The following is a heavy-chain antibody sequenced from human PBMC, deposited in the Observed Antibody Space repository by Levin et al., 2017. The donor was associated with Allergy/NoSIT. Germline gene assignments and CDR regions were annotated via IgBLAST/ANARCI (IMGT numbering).Heavy chain of an antibody. J-gene: IGHJ4*02. Sequence: LSLTCAASGFTFSNAWMSWVRQAPGKGLEWVGRIKSKTDGGTTDYAAPVKGRFTISRDDSKNTLYLQMNSLKTEDTAVYYCSTTESRGYYYDFDYWGQEPWVPVSS. CDR1: GFTFSNAW. CDR3: STTESRGYYYDFDY. V-gene: IGHV3-15*01. D-gene: IGHD3-22*01. CDR2: IKSKTDGGTT.